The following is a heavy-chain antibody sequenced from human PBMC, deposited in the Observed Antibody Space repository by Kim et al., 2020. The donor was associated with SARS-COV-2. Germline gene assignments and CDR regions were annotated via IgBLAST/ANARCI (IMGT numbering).Heavy chain of an antibody. CDR1: GGSISSYY. D-gene: IGHD6-13*01. V-gene: IGHV4-59*01. Sequence: SETLSLTCTVSGGSISSYYWSWIRQPPGKGLEWIGYIYYSGSTNYNPSLKSRVTISVDTSKNQFSLKLSSVTAADTAVYYCARAREGYSSSWYLDYWDQG. CDR3: ARAREGYSSSWYLDY. CDR2: IYYSGST. J-gene: IGHJ4*02.